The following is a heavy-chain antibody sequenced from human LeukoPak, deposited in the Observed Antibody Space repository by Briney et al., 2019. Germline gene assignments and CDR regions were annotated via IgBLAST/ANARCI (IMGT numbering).Heavy chain of an antibody. CDR1: GFPVSGNY. Sequence: GGSLRLSCAASGFPVSGNYMSWVRQAPGKGREWLSVFHRGGNTYYADSVKGRITISRDSSKNTVFLQMDSLRAEDTAVYYCARGPGYGLGVDYGDYWGQGTLVTVSS. V-gene: IGHV3-66*01. CDR3: ARGPGYGLGVDYGDY. CDR2: FHRGGNT. D-gene: IGHD3-10*01. J-gene: IGHJ4*02.